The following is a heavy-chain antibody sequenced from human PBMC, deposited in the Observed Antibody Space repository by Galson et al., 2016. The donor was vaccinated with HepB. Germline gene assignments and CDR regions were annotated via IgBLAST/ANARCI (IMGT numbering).Heavy chain of an antibody. CDR1: GDSVSSISAP. Sequence: CAISGDSVSSISAPWNWIRQSPSRGLEWLGRTFYRSKWYKGYAASVKSRITVNADTSRNQFTLQLNSETPEDAAVYFCARATSSSWYILDYWGQGTLVAVSS. J-gene: IGHJ4*02. CDR3: ARATSSSWYILDY. CDR2: TFYRSKWYK. V-gene: IGHV6-1*01. D-gene: IGHD6-13*01.